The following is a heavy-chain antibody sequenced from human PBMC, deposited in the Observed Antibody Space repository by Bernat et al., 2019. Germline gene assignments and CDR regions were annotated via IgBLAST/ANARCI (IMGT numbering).Heavy chain of an antibody. D-gene: IGHD3-3*01. CDR1: GGSISSGDYY. V-gene: IGHV4-30-4*01. Sequence: QVQLQESGPGLVKPSQTLSLTCTVSGGSISSGDYYWSWIRQPPGKGLEWSGYIYYSGSTYYNPSLKSRVTISVDTSKNQFSLKLSSVTAADTAVYYCARAQYYDFWSGYFYVYYFDYWGQGTLVTVSS. CDR2: IYYSGST. CDR3: ARAQYYDFWSGYFYVYYFDY. J-gene: IGHJ4*02.